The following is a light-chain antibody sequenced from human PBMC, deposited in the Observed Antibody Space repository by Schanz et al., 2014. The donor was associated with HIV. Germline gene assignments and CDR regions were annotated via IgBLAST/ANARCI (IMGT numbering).Light chain of an antibody. J-gene: IGLJ3*02. V-gene: IGLV1-40*01. CDR2: GNS. CDR3: QSFDSSLNGVV. CDR1: SSNIGAGYD. Sequence: QSVLTQPPSVSGAPGQRVTISCTGSSSNIGAGYDVHWYQHLPETAPKLLIYGNSNRPSGVTDRFSGSKSVNSASLAISGLQAEDEADYFCQSFDSSLNGVVFGGGTKLTVL.